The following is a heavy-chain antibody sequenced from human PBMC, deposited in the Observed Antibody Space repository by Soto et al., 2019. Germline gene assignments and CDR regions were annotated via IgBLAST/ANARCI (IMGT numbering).Heavy chain of an antibody. D-gene: IGHD3-22*01. CDR1: GFTFSSYG. CDR2: ISYDGSNK. Sequence: GGSLRLSCAASGFTFSSYGMHWVRQAPGKGLEWVAVISYDGSNKYYADSVKGRFTISRDNSKNTLYLQMNSLRAEDTAVYYCAKDLDYYDSSGYYYDDWGAFDIWGQGTMVTVSS. J-gene: IGHJ3*02. CDR3: AKDLDYYDSSGYYYDDWGAFDI. V-gene: IGHV3-30*18.